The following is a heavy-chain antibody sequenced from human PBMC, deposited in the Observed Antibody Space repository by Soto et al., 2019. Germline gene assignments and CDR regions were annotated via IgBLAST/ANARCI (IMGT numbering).Heavy chain of an antibody. Sequence: SETLSLTCTVSGGSISSGDYYWMWIRQPPGKGLEWIGYIYYSGSTYYNPSLKSRVTISVDTSKNQFSLKLSSVTAADTAVYYCARNPRSVVDYYFDYWGQGTLVTVSS. CDR1: GGSISSGDYY. D-gene: IGHD2-15*01. CDR2: IYYSGST. V-gene: IGHV4-30-4*01. J-gene: IGHJ4*02. CDR3: ARNPRSVVDYYFDY.